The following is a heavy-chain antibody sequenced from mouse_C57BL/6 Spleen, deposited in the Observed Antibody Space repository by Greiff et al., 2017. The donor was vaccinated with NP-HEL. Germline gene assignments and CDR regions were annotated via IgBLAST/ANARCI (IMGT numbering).Heavy chain of an antibody. V-gene: IGHV1-53*01. Sequence: VQLQQPGTELVKPGASVKLSCKASGYTFTSYWMHWVKQMPGQGLEWIGNINPSNGGNNYNEKLKSKATLTVDKSSSIAYMQLSSLTSEDSAVYYCARTTVVDFDYWGQGTTLTVSS. J-gene: IGHJ2*01. CDR1: GYTFTSYW. CDR2: INPSNGGN. D-gene: IGHD1-1*01. CDR3: ARTTVVDFDY.